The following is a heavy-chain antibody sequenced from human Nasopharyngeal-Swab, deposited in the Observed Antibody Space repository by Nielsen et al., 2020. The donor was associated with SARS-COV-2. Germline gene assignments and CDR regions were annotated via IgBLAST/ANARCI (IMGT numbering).Heavy chain of an antibody. V-gene: IGHV3-23*01. D-gene: IGHD6-19*01. CDR3: ARGAFEYSSSWYDPYYFDY. Sequence: GESLKISCAASRFTFSRYGMSWVRQAPGKGLEWVSTLSGSGGYTYYADSVKGRFTISRDNSKNTLYLQMNSLRVKDTAIYYCARGAFEYSSSWYDPYYFDYWGQGTLVTVSS. CDR2: LSGSGGYT. J-gene: IGHJ4*02. CDR1: RFTFSRYG.